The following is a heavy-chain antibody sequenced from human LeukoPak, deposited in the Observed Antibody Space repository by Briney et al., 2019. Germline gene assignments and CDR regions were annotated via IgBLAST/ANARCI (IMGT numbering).Heavy chain of an antibody. CDR3: AKDIRAYYYDSRGGFGAFDI. V-gene: IGHV3-30*02. CDR1: GFTFSRFG. Sequence: GGSLRPSCAASGFTFSRFGMHWVRQAPGQGLEWVAFILYDGTKKYYADSVKGRFTISRDNAKNSLYLQMNSLRAEDMALYYCAKDIRAYYYDSRGGFGAFDIWGQGTMVTVSS. CDR2: ILYDGTKK. D-gene: IGHD3-22*01. J-gene: IGHJ3*02.